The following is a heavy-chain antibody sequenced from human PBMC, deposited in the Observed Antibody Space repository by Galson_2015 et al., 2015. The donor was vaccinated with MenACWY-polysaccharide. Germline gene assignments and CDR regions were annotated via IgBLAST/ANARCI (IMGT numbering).Heavy chain of an antibody. Sequence: SLRLSCAVSGFIFSDYAIHWVRQAPGKGLEWLAVISYDGSNKYYLESVKGRLTISRDNSKDMVYLHMNSLRGEDTAVYFCAKDRPLRGLSVFYYGMDVWGRGTTVIVSS. J-gene: IGHJ6*02. CDR3: AKDRPLRGLSVFYYGMDV. D-gene: IGHD3-10*01. V-gene: IGHV3-30*18. CDR2: ISYDGSNK. CDR1: GFIFSDYA.